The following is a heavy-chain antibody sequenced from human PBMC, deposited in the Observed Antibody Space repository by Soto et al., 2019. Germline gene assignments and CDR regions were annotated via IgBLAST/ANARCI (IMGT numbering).Heavy chain of an antibody. CDR2: INPSGGST. Sequence: QVQLVQSGAEVKKPGASVKVSCKASGYTFTSYYMHWVRQAPGQGLEWMGKINPSGGSTSYAQKFQGRGTMTRDTSTSTVYMELSSLRSEDTAVYYCARSKAKGGPGIAAAGTSESWFDPWGQGTLVTVSS. J-gene: IGHJ5*02. D-gene: IGHD6-13*01. CDR3: ARSKAKGGPGIAAAGTSESWFDP. V-gene: IGHV1-46*03. CDR1: GYTFTSYY.